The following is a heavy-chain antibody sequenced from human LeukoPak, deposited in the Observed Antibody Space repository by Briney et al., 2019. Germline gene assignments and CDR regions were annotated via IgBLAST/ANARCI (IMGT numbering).Heavy chain of an antibody. V-gene: IGHV3-64*01. D-gene: IGHD7-27*01. CDR3: ARELTGDGRYFDL. CDR1: GFTFSSYA. J-gene: IGHJ2*01. Sequence: GGSLRLSCAASGFTFSSYAMHWVRQAPGKGLEYVSAISSNGGSTYYANSVKGRFTISRDNSKNTLYLQMGSLRAEDMAVYYCARELTGDGRYFDLWGRGTLVTVSS. CDR2: ISSNGGST.